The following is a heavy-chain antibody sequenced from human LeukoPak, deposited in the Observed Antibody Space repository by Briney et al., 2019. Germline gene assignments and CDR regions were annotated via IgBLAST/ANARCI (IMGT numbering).Heavy chain of an antibody. J-gene: IGHJ4*02. CDR3: ASSRGYCSSTSCPFDY. CDR2: LNPNSGNT. V-gene: IGHV1-8*01. Sequence: ASVKVSCKASGYTFTSYDISWVRQATGQGLEWIGWLNPNSGNTGYAQKFQGRVTMTRNTSISTAYMELSSLRSEDTAVYYCASSRGYCSSTSCPFDYWGQGTLVTVSS. CDR1: GYTFTSYD. D-gene: IGHD2-2*01.